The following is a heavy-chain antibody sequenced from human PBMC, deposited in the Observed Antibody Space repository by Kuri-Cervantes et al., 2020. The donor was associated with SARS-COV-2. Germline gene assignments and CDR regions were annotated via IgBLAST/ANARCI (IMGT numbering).Heavy chain of an antibody. J-gene: IGHJ6*03. CDR3: ARDAPGVTANYYYMDV. V-gene: IGHV1-8*03. CDR2: MNPNSGNT. CDR1: GYTFSSYD. Sequence: ASVKVSCKASGYTFSSYDINWVRQATGQGLEWMGWMNPNSGNTGYAQKFQGRVTITRNTSKSTAYMELSSLRSDDTAVYYCARDAPGVTANYYYMDVWGKGTTVTVSS. D-gene: IGHD2-21*02.